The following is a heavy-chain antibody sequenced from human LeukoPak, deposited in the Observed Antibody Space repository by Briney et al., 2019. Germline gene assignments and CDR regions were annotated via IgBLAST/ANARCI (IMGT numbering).Heavy chain of an antibody. CDR3: ARAKRGYSSHAFDI. V-gene: IGHV4-34*01. CDR2: INHSGST. J-gene: IGHJ3*02. CDR1: GGSFSGYY. D-gene: IGHD5-18*01. Sequence: PSETLSLTCAVYGGSFSGYYWSWIRQPPGKGLEWIGEINHSGSTNYNPSLKSRVTISVDTSKNQFSLKLSSVTAADTAVYYCARAKRGYSSHAFDIWGQGTMVTVSS.